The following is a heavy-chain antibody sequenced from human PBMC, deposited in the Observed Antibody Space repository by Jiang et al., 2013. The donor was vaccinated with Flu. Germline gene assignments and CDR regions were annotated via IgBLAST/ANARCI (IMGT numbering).Heavy chain of an antibody. CDR2: IDPRDSYT. V-gene: IGHV5-10-1*03. J-gene: IGHJ5*02. CDR1: GYSFISYW. D-gene: IGHD6-6*01. Sequence: QLVESGAEVKKPGESLRISCKGSGYSFISYWISWVRQMPGKGLEWMGRIDPRDSYTNYSPSFQGHVTISVDKSISTAYLQWSSLKASDTATYYCGRHPDDFEYRSLTGWLDPWGQGTLVTVSS. CDR3: GRHPDDFEYRSLTGWLDP.